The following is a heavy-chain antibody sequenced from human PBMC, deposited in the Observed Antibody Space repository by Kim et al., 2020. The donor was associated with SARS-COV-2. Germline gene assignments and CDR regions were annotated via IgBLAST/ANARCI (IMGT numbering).Heavy chain of an antibody. J-gene: IGHJ3*02. CDR2: IDWDDDK. V-gene: IGHV2-70*11. D-gene: IGHD6-13*01. Sequence: SGPTLVNPTPTLTLTCTFSGFSLSTSGMCVSWIRQPPGKALEWLARIDWDDDKYYSTSLKTRLTISKDTSKNQVVLTMTNMDPVDTATYYCARIHPIAAAGTCVDAFDIWGQGTMVTVSS. CDR1: GFSLSTSGMC. CDR3: ARIHPIAAAGTCVDAFDI.